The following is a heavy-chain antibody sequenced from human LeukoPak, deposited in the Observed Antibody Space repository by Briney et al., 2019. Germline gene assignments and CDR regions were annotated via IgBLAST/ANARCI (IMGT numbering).Heavy chain of an antibody. CDR3: ARHRGISPIAARPHYYYYYYMDV. CDR1: GYSFTSYC. D-gene: IGHD6-6*01. CDR2: IYPGESDT. V-gene: IGHV5-51*01. J-gene: IGHJ6*03. Sequence: GESLKISCKGSGYSFTSYCIGWVRQMPGKGLEWMGIIYPGESDTRYSPSFQGQVTISADKSISTAYLQWSSLKASDTAMYYCARHRGISPIAARPHYYYYYYMDVWGKGTTVTVSS.